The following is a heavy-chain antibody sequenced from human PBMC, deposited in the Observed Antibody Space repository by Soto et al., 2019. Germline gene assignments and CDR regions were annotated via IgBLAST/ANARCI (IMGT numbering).Heavy chain of an antibody. J-gene: IGHJ2*01. D-gene: IGHD2-15*01. Sequence: QVQLVQSGAEVKKPGSSVKVSCKASGGTFSSYAISWVRQAPGQGLEWMGGIITMFGTTNYARKFQGRVTITADESKSTAYMELSSLRSEDTAVYYCARVVTVVKSFHYWYFDLWGRGTLVTVSS. CDR3: ARVVTVVKSFHYWYFDL. CDR1: GGTFSSYA. CDR2: IITMFGTT. V-gene: IGHV1-69*12.